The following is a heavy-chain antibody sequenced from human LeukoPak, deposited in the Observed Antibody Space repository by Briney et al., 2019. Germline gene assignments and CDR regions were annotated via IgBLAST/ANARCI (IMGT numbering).Heavy chain of an antibody. J-gene: IGHJ4*02. CDR3: ITQWLVRGGFDY. CDR1: GFTFSNAW. Sequence: GGSLRLSCAASGFTFSNAWMSWVRQAPGKGLEWVGRIKSKTDGGTTDYAAPVKGRFTISRDDSKNTLYLQMNSLKTEDTAVYYCITQWLVRGGFDYWGQGTLVTVSS. V-gene: IGHV3-15*01. D-gene: IGHD6-19*01. CDR2: IKSKTDGGTT.